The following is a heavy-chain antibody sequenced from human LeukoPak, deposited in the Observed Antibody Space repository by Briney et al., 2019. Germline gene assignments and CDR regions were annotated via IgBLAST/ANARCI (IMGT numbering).Heavy chain of an antibody. Sequence: SETLSLTCTVSGGSISSSSYYWGWIRQPPGKGLERIGYIYYSGSTNYNPSLKSRVTILVDTSKNQFSLKLSSVTAADTAVYYCARASIVGASFDYWGQGTLVTVSS. J-gene: IGHJ4*02. D-gene: IGHD1-26*01. CDR2: IYYSGST. CDR3: ARASIVGASFDY. CDR1: GGSISSSSYY. V-gene: IGHV4-61*05.